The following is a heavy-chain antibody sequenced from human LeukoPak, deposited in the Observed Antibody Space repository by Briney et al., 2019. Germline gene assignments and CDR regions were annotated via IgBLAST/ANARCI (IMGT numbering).Heavy chain of an antibody. J-gene: IGHJ6*03. V-gene: IGHV1-2*02. CDR1: GYTFTDYY. CDR3: ARGNWDDPDYYYYYYMDV. D-gene: IGHD1-1*01. Sequence: ASVKVSCKASGYTFTDYYIHWVRQAPGQGLEWMGWINPNSGGTNYAQKFQGRVTMTRDTSISTAYMELSRLRSDDTAVYYCARGNWDDPDYYYYYYMDVWGKGTTVNVSS. CDR2: INPNSGGT.